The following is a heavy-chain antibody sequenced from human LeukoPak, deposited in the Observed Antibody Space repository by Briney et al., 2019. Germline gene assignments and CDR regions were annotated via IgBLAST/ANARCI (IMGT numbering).Heavy chain of an antibody. V-gene: IGHV4-59*08. CDR1: GGSISGYY. CDR2: TYYSENT. D-gene: IGHD6-19*01. J-gene: IGHJ4*02. CDR3: PRRVAVTGTPKAYFDY. Sequence: SETLSLTCTVSGGSISGYYWSWIRQPPGKGLEWIGYTYYSENTNYNPSLNSRVTISLDPPKNQFPLKLISVTTADTAVYFCPRRVAVTGTPKAYFDYWGQGILVTVSS.